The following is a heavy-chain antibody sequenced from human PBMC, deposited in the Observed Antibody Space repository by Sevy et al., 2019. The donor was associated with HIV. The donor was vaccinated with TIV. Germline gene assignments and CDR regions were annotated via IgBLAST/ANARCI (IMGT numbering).Heavy chain of an antibody. V-gene: IGHV3-30*14. J-gene: IGHJ3*02. D-gene: IGHD3-3*01. CDR1: GFKFNGHG. Sequence: GGSLRLSCVAPGFKFNGHGIHWVRQAPGKGLQWVAGISHDGDNQIYGDSVKGRFSISGDQSKNTVYLQMGTLTPEDTAIYYCARDFEVNNWRVVGAFDMWGLGTLVTVSS. CDR3: ARDFEVNNWRVVGAFDM. CDR2: ISHDGDNQ.